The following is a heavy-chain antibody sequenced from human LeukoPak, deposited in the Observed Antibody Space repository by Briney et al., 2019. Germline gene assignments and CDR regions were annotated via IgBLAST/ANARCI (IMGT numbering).Heavy chain of an antibody. CDR1: GFNFTYYV. CDR2: IGPDGNDK. D-gene: IGHD3-16*01. Sequence: GGSLRLSCAASGFNFTYYVLHWVRQAPGTGLEWLSFIGPDGNDKHYADSVKGRFTISRDNSKNTLYLQMNSLRPEDTAVYYCAKDLSSGGGYDWGQGTLVTVSS. J-gene: IGHJ4*02. CDR3: AKDLSSGGGYD. V-gene: IGHV3-30*02.